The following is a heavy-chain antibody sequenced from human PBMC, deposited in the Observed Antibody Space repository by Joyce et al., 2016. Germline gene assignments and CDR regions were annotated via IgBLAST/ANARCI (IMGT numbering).Heavy chain of an antibody. CDR1: GGSFSGYY. CDR3: ARGSLSGYYRSHADY. J-gene: IGHJ4*02. V-gene: IGHV4-34*01. D-gene: IGHD3-22*01. Sequence: QVQLQQWGAGLLKPSETLSLTCSVFGGSFSGYYWIWIRQPPGKGLEWSGEINHSGSTNYNPSLKSRVTISIDTSKNQFSLKLSSVTAAETAMYYCARGSLSGYYRSHADYWGQGTLLTVSS. CDR2: INHSGST.